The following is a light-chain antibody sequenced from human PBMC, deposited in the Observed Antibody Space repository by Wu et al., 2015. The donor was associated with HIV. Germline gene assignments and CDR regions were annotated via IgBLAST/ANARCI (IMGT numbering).Light chain of an antibody. V-gene: IGKV1-9*01. Sequence: DIQLTQSPSFLSVSVGDRVTITCRASQGISSYLAWYQQKPGKAPNLLIYAASTLHFGVPSRLSGSGSGTEFTLTISSLQPEDFATYYCQKYNTAPWTFGQGTKVEMK. CDR1: QGISSY. CDR3: QKYNTAPWT. J-gene: IGKJ1*01. CDR2: AAS.